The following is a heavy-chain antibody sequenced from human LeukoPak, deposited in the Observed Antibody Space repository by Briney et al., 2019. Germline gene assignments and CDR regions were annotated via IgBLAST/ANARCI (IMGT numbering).Heavy chain of an antibody. D-gene: IGHD5-24*01. CDR3: ASSSYARDGHNWFDP. Sequence: SQTLSLTCAISGDSVSSNTAAWNWIRQSPSRGLEWLGRTYYRSKWYNDYAVSVKSRISINPDTSKNQFSLQLNSVTPEDTAVYYCASSSYARDGHNWFDPRGQGTLVTVSS. CDR2: TYYRSKWYN. J-gene: IGHJ5*02. CDR1: GDSVSSNTAA. V-gene: IGHV6-1*01.